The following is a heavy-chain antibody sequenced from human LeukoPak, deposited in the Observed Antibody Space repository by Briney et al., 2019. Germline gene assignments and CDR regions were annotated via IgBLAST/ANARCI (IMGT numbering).Heavy chain of an antibody. CDR3: ARDLLSYSSGWYGGFDY. CDR1: GGTFSSYA. D-gene: IGHD6-19*01. V-gene: IGHV1-69*06. J-gene: IGHJ4*02. Sequence: SVKVSCKASGGTFSSYAISWVRQAPGQGLEWMGGIIPIFGTANYAQKFQGRVTITADKSTSTTYMELSSLRSEDTAVYYCARDLLSYSSGWYGGFDYWGQGTLVTVSS. CDR2: IIPIFGTA.